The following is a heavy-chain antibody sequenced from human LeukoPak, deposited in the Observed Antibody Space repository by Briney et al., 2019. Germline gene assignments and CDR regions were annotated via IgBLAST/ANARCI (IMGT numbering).Heavy chain of an antibody. J-gene: IGHJ3*02. D-gene: IGHD6-19*01. Sequence: PSGTLSLTCAVSGGSISSSNWWSWVRQPPGKGLEWIGEIYHSGSTNYNPSLKSRVTISVDKSKNQFSLKLSSVTAADTAVYYCARDRAGTVAGTLEGAFDIWGQGTMVTVSS. V-gene: IGHV4-4*02. CDR2: IYHSGST. CDR1: GGSISSSNW. CDR3: ARDRAGTVAGTLEGAFDI.